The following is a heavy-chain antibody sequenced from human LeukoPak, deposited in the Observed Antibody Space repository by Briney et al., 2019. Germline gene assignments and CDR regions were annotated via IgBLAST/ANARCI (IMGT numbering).Heavy chain of an antibody. CDR1: GFTFSSYG. CDR2: IRYDGSNK. Sequence: GGSLRLSCAASGFTFSSYGMHWVRQAPDKGLEWVAFIRYDGSNKYYADSVKGRFTISRDNSKNTLYLQMNSLRAEDTAVYYCAKLGIAAAGKGWFDPWGQGTLVTVSS. CDR3: AKLGIAAAGKGWFDP. V-gene: IGHV3-30*02. J-gene: IGHJ5*02. D-gene: IGHD6-13*01.